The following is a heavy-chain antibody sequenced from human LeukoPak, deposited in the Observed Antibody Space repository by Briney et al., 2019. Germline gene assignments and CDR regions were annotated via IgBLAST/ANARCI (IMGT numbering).Heavy chain of an antibody. D-gene: IGHD2-15*01. CDR2: INIDGSST. CDR1: GFTFSTYW. J-gene: IGHJ5*02. Sequence: PGGSLRLSCAASGFTFSTYWMHWVRQAPGKGLVWVSRINIDGSSTSYADSVKGRFTISRDNAKNTLYLQMNSLRAQDTAVYYCARDLGYCSGGSCYVYNWFDPWGQGTLVTVSS. CDR3: ARDLGYCSGGSCYVYNWFDP. V-gene: IGHV3-74*01.